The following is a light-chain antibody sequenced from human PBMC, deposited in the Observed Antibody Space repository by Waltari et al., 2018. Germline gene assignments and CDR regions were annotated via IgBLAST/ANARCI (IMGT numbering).Light chain of an antibody. Sequence: DLQMTQSPSTLFASVGDRVTILCRASQSVGTWLAWYQQKPGKAPKLLIYMASSLESGVPSRFSGSGSGTEFTLTISSLQPDDFATYSCQQYSSFSTFGQGTKV. CDR3: QQYSSFST. V-gene: IGKV1-5*03. CDR2: MAS. CDR1: QSVGTW. J-gene: IGKJ2*01.